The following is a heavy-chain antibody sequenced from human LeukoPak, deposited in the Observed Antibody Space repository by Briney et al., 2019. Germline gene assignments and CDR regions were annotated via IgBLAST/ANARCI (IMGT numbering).Heavy chain of an antibody. CDR1: GFAVSNFY. CDR2: ISWNSGSI. Sequence: GGSLRLSCAASGFAVSNFYMHWVRQAPGKGLEWVSGISWNSGSIGYADSVKGRFTISRDNAKNSLYLQMNSLRAEDTALYYCAKDGSSYGYWSDFDYWGQGTLVTVSS. J-gene: IGHJ4*02. V-gene: IGHV3-9*01. D-gene: IGHD5-18*01. CDR3: AKDGSSYGYWSDFDY.